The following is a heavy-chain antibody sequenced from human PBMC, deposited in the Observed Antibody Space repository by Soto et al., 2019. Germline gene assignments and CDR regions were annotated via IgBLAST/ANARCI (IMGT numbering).Heavy chain of an antibody. CDR3: ARDPTVTTGDTAMAFDY. CDR2: IWYDGSNK. J-gene: IGHJ4*02. V-gene: IGHV3-33*01. Sequence: QVQLVESGGGVVQPGRSLRLSCAASGFTFSSYGMHWVRQAPGKGLEWVAVIWYDGSNKYYADSVKGRFTISRDNSKNTLYLQMNSLRAEDTAVYYCARDPTVTTGDTAMAFDYWGQGTLVTVSS. D-gene: IGHD5-18*01. CDR1: GFTFSSYG.